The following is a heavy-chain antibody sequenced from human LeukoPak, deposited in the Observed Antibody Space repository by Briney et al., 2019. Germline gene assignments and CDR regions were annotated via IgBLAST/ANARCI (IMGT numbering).Heavy chain of an antibody. CDR1: GGSISSSSYY. V-gene: IGHV4-39*07. CDR3: ARDGNPYSSSLKAFDI. Sequence: SETLSLTCTVSGGSISSSSYYWGWIRQPPGKGLEWIGSIYYSGSTYYNPSLKSRVTMSVDTSKNQSSLKLSSVTAADTAVYYCARDGNPYSSSLKAFDIWGQGTMVTVSS. J-gene: IGHJ3*02. D-gene: IGHD6-6*01. CDR2: IYYSGST.